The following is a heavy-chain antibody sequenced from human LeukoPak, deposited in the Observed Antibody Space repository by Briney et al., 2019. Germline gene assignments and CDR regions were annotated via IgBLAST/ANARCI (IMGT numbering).Heavy chain of an antibody. CDR3: AKAEDYGEAFDY. J-gene: IGHJ4*02. D-gene: IGHD4-17*01. CDR1: AFTFSSYA. CDR2: ISGSGGST. Sequence: PGGSLRLSCAASAFTFSSYAMSWVRQAPGKGLEWVSAISGSGGSTYYADSVKGRFTISRDNSKNTLYLQMNSLRAEDTAVYYCAKAEDYGEAFDYWGQGTLVTVSS. V-gene: IGHV3-23*01.